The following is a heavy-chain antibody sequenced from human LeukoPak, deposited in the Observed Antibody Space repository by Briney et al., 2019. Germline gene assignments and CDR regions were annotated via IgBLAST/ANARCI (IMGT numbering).Heavy chain of an antibody. Sequence: GGSLRLSCAASGFTVSSNYMSWVRQPPGKGLEWVAVIYSGGSTYYADSVKGRVTISRDNSKNQLYLQMNSLRAEDTAVYYCAREDAPYSWSYRDYWGQGTLVTVSS. D-gene: IGHD1-26*01. CDR3: AREDAPYSWSYRDY. CDR2: IYSGGST. V-gene: IGHV3-53*01. CDR1: GFTVSSNY. J-gene: IGHJ4*02.